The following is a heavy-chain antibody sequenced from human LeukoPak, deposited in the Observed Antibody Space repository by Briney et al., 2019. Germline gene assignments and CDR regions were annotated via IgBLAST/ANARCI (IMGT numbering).Heavy chain of an antibody. CDR3: ARVSGKSFGQDYDFWSGYYLLGGFYFDY. CDR2: INSDGSST. D-gene: IGHD3-3*01. V-gene: IGHV3-74*01. J-gene: IGHJ4*02. CDR1: GFTLSSYW. Sequence: GGSLRLSCAASGFTLSSYWMHWVRQAPGKGGVWVSRINSDGSSTIYADSVKGRFTISRDNAKNTLYLQMNSLRAEDTAVYYCARVSGKSFGQDYDFWSGYYLLGGFYFDYWGQGTLVTVSS.